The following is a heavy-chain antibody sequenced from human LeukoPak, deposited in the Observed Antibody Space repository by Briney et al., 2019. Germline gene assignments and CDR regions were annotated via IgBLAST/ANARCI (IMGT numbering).Heavy chain of an antibody. D-gene: IGHD2-2*01. Sequence: ASVKVSCKASGYTFTSYDINWVRQATGQGLEWMGWMNPNSGNTGYAQKFQGRVTITRNTSISTAYMELSSLRSEDTAVYYCARARTGYCSSTSCYLFDYWGQGTLVTVSS. CDR1: GYTFTSYD. CDR3: ARARTGYCSSTSCYLFDY. CDR2: MNPNSGNT. J-gene: IGHJ4*02. V-gene: IGHV1-8*03.